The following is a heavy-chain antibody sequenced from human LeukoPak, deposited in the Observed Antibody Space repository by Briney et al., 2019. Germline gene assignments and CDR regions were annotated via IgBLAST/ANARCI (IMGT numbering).Heavy chain of an antibody. J-gene: IGHJ5*02. D-gene: IGHD3-22*01. V-gene: IGHV1-2*02. CDR2: INPNSGGT. Sequence: GASVTVSFTSSGYTFTVYYMHWVRQAPGQGLGWMGWINPNSGGTNYAQRFQGRVTMTRDTSISTAYMELSRLRSDDTAVYYCGREYYDSSGSWFDPWGQGTLVTVSS. CDR1: GYTFTVYY. CDR3: GREYYDSSGSWFDP.